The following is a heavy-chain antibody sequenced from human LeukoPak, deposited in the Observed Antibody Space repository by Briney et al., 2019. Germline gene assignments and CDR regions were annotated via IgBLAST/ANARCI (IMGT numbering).Heavy chain of an antibody. CDR2: ISGSGGST. CDR3: AKDRSKCGGSYFFIGY. CDR1: GFTFSSYA. V-gene: IGHV3-23*01. Sequence: GGSLRLSCAASGFTFSSYAMSWVRQAPGKGLEWVSAISGSGGSTYYADSVKGRFTISRDNSKNTLYLQMNSLRAEDTAVYYCAKDRSKCGGSYFFIGYWGQGTLVTVSS. D-gene: IGHD1-26*01. J-gene: IGHJ4*02.